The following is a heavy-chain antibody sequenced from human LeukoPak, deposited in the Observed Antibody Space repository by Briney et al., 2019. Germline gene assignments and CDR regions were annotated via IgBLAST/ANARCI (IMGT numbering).Heavy chain of an antibody. D-gene: IGHD3-10*01. J-gene: IGHJ4*02. Sequence: PSETLSLTCTVSGGSISSYYWSWIRQPAGKGLGWIGRIYTSGSTNYNPSLKSRVTMSVGTSKNQFSLKLSSVTAADTAVYYCARDGSGSYYDYWGQGTLVTVSS. CDR2: IYTSGST. V-gene: IGHV4-4*07. CDR3: ARDGSGSYYDY. CDR1: GGSISSYY.